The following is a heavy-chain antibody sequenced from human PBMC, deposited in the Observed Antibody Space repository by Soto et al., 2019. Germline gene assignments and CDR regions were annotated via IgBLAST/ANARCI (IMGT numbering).Heavy chain of an antibody. J-gene: IGHJ1*01. D-gene: IGHD2-2*01. V-gene: IGHV4-59*01. CDR3: AGGSSLCWECFHH. CDR2: VYNSGST. CDR1: GGSISSYY. Sequence: QVQLQESGPRLVKPSETLSLTCNVSGGSISSYYWSWIRQPPGKGLEYIGHVYNSGSTIHSPSLKSRATISVDTSKNQFSLKLTSVTAADTAVYYCAGGSSLCWECFHHWGQGILITVSS.